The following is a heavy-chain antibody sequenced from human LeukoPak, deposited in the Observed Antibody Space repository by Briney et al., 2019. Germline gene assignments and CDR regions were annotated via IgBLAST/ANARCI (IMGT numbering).Heavy chain of an antibody. V-gene: IGHV1-2*02. CDR2: INPNSGGT. CDR1: GYTFTGYY. J-gene: IGHJ4*02. CDR3: ASSMVRGPNPPGY. Sequence: GASVKVSCKASGYTFTGYYMHWVRQAPGQGLAWMGWINPNSGGTNYAQKFQGRVTMTRDTSISTAYMELSRLRSDDTAVYYCASSMVRGPNPPGYWGQGTLVTVSS. D-gene: IGHD3-10*01.